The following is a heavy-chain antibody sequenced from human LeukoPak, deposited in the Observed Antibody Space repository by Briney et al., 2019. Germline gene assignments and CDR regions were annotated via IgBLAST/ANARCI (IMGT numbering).Heavy chain of an antibody. CDR3: ANSDSSGYYHKTHY. Sequence: PGGSLRLSCAASGFTFSSYAMSWVRQAPGKGLEWVSAISGSGGSTYYADSVKGRFTISRDNSKNTLYLQMNSLRAEDTAVYYCANSDSSGYYHKTHYWGQGTLVTVSS. J-gene: IGHJ4*02. V-gene: IGHV3-23*01. CDR2: ISGSGGST. CDR1: GFTFSSYA. D-gene: IGHD3-22*01.